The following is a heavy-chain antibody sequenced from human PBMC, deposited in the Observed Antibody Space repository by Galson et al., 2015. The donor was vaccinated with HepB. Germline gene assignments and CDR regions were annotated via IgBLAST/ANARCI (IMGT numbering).Heavy chain of an antibody. CDR3: ARDHTPGYSSSRDAFDI. J-gene: IGHJ3*02. CDR2: ISAYNGNT. D-gene: IGHD6-13*01. CDR1: GYTLTSYG. V-gene: IGHV1-18*04. Sequence: SVKVSCKASGYTLTSYGISWVRQAPGQGLEWMGWISAYNGNTNYAQKLQGRVTMTTDTSTSTAYMELRSLRSDDTAVYYCARDHTPGYSSSRDAFDIWGQGTMVTVSS.